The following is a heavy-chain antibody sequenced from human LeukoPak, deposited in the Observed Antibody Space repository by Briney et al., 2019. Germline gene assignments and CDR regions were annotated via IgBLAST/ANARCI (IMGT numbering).Heavy chain of an antibody. CDR3: ARDYRWLQFPYYYYGMDV. V-gene: IGHV3-33*01. D-gene: IGHD5-24*01. J-gene: IGHJ6*02. Sequence: GGALRLSCAASGFTFSSYGMHWVRQAPGKGLERVAVIWYDGSNKYYADSVKGRFTISRDNSKNTLYLQMNSLRAEDTAVYYCARDYRWLQFPYYYYGMDVWGQGTTVTVSS. CDR2: IWYDGSNK. CDR1: GFTFSSYG.